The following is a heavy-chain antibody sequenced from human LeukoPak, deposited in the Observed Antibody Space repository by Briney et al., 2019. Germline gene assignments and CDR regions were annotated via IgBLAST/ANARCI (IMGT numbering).Heavy chain of an antibody. CDR2: ISGSGGST. D-gene: IGHD3-3*01. J-gene: IGHJ5*02. CDR1: GFTFSSYA. CDR3: AKDPGVRFLDRQNNWFDP. Sequence: GGSLRLSCAASGFTFSSYAMSWARQAPGKGLEWVSAISGSGGSTYYADSVKGRFTISRDNSKNTLYLQMNSLRAEDTAVYYCAKDPGVRFLDRQNNWFDPWGQGTLVTVSS. V-gene: IGHV3-23*01.